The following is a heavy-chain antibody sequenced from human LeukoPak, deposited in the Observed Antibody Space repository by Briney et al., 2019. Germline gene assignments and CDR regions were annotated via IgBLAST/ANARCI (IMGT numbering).Heavy chain of an antibody. Sequence: ASVKVSCKASGYTFTGYYMHWVRQAPGQGLEWMGWINPNSGGTNYAQKFQGRVTMTRDTSISTVYMELSRLRSDDTAVYYCARVYYDSSGTDENWFDPWGQGTLVTVSS. V-gene: IGHV1-2*02. CDR2: INPNSGGT. J-gene: IGHJ5*02. D-gene: IGHD3-22*01. CDR1: GYTFTGYY. CDR3: ARVYYDSSGTDENWFDP.